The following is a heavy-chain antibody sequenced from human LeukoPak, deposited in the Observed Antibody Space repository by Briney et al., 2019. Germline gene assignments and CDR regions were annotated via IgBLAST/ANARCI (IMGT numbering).Heavy chain of an antibody. V-gene: IGHV3-23*01. J-gene: IGHJ3*02. CDR2: LSGNAGRT. D-gene: IGHD6-6*01. Sequence: GGSLRLSCAASGFTLSNYAMNWVRQAPGKGLEWVSALSGNAGRTHYADSVKGRFTISRDTSKNMLYLQMDSLRADDTAIYYCAKAFREYASSTSLSAFDIWGQGTLVTVSS. CDR1: GFTLSNYA. CDR3: AKAFREYASSTSLSAFDI.